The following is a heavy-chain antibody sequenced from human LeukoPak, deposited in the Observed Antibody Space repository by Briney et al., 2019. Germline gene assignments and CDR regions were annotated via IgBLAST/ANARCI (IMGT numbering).Heavy chain of an antibody. J-gene: IGHJ4*02. CDR2: IIPIFGTA. CDR1: GGTFSSYA. CDR3: ASPSVGAYSGSYPPYFDY. Sequence: SVKASCKASGGTFSSYAISWVRQAPGQGLEWMGGIIPIFGTANYAQKFQGRVTITTDESTSTAYMELSSLRSEDTAVYYCASPSVGAYSGSYPPYFDYWGQGTLVTVSS. V-gene: IGHV1-69*05. D-gene: IGHD1-26*01.